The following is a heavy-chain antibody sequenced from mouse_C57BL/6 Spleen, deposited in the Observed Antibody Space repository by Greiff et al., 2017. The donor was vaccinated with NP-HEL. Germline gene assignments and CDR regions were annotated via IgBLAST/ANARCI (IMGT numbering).Heavy chain of an antibody. Sequence: VESGGGLVKPGGSLKLSCAASGFTFSDYGMHWVRQAPEKGLEWVAYISSGSSTIYYADTVTGRFTISRDNAKNTLFLQMTSLRSEDTAMYYCARTAYYGNYTASWFAYWGQGTLVTVSA. V-gene: IGHV5-17*01. CDR3: ARTAYYGNYTASWFAY. CDR2: ISSGSSTI. D-gene: IGHD2-10*01. CDR1: GFTFSDYG. J-gene: IGHJ3*01.